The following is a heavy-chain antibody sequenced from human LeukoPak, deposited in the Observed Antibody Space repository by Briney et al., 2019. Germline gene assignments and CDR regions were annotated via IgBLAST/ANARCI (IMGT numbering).Heavy chain of an antibody. V-gene: IGHV3-48*03. J-gene: IGHJ6*03. CDR1: GFSISSYE. Sequence: TGGSLRLSCAASGFSISSYEMNWVRQAPGKGLVWVSHISSSGSTIWYADSVKGRFTISRDNAKNSLYLQMNSLRAEDTAVYYCARVELAPYYYYMDVWGKGTTVTVSS. D-gene: IGHD1-7*01. CDR3: ARVELAPYYYYMDV. CDR2: ISSSGSTI.